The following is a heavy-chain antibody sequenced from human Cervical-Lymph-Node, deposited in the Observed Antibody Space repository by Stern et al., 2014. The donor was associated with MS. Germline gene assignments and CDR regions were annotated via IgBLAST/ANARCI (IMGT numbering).Heavy chain of an antibody. V-gene: IGHV2-5*02. D-gene: IGHD2/OR15-2a*01. J-gene: IGHJ1*01. CDR3: TRSNISAEYFQH. CDR1: GFSLSTSGVG. CDR2: IYWDDDK. Sequence: SGPTLVKPTQTLTLTCTFSGFSLSTSGVGVGWIRQPPGKALEWLALIYWDDDKRYSPSLKSRLTITKDTSKNQVVLTMTNMDPVDTATYYCTRSNISAEYFQHWGQGTLVTVSS.